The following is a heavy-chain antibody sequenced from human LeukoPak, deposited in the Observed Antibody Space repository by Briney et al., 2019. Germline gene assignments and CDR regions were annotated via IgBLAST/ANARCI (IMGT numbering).Heavy chain of an antibody. CDR2: IYVSGRI. CDR1: GGSISNLY. D-gene: IGHD2-15*01. J-gene: IGHJ4*02. Sequence: PSETLSLTCSVSGGSISNLYLSWIRQPAGKGLEWIGRIYVSGRIDYNPSLRSRVTISVDTSKNQFSLKLSSVTAADTAVYYCARSLAGSPNTFDYWGQGTLVTVSS. V-gene: IGHV4-4*07. CDR3: ARSLAGSPNTFDY.